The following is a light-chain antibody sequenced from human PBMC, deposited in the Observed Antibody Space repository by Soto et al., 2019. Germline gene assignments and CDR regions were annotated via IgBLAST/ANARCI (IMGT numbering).Light chain of an antibody. CDR1: QSFRSSS. V-gene: IGKV3-20*01. J-gene: IGKJ1*01. CDR3: QQYGTSPET. CDR2: GAS. Sequence: EIVLTQSPGTLSLSPGESATLSCRASQSFRSSSLAWYQQKPGQAPRLLIYGASSRATGIPDRFSGSGSGTDFTLTINRLEPEDFAVYYCQQYGTSPETFGQGTKVEIK.